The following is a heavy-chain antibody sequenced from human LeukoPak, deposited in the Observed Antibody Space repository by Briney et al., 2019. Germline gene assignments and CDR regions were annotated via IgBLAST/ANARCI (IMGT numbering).Heavy chain of an antibody. CDR3: ARYNDGAFHFDY. V-gene: IGHV1-2*02. CDR1: GYTFTGYY. CDR2: INPNSGGT. J-gene: IGHJ4*02. Sequence: ASVKVSCGTSGYTFTGYYMHWVRQAPGQGLEWMGWINPNSGGTDYAQKFQGRVTMTRDTSISTAYMELSRLTSDDTAVYYCARYNDGAFHFDYWGQGTLVTVSS. D-gene: IGHD1-1*01.